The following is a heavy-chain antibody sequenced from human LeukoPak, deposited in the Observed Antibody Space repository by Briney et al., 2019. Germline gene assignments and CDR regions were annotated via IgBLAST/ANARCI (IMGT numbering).Heavy chain of an antibody. CDR3: ATSAVAGPWFDP. Sequence: GSLRLSCAASGFTFSSYGMSWIRQPAGKGLEWVGRVSTSGSTSYNPSLKSRLTISVDTSNNRFSLRLSSVTAADTAVYYCATSAVAGPWFDPWGQGTLVIVSS. V-gene: IGHV4-4*07. J-gene: IGHJ5*02. CDR2: VSTSGST. CDR1: GFTFSSYG. D-gene: IGHD6-19*01.